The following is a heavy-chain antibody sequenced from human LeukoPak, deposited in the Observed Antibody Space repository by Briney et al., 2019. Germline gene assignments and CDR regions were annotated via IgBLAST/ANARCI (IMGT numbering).Heavy chain of an antibody. J-gene: IGHJ5*02. V-gene: IGHV1-69*05. Sequence: SVRVSSKPSGGTFYNYAVNWVREAPGLGLEWMGGIIPIFGTANYAQKFQGRVTITTDESTSTAYMELRSLRSEDTAVYYCARLLGCSSTSCYTGFLGWFDPWGQGTLVTVSS. D-gene: IGHD2-2*02. CDR1: GGTFYNYA. CDR2: IIPIFGTA. CDR3: ARLLGCSSTSCYTGFLGWFDP.